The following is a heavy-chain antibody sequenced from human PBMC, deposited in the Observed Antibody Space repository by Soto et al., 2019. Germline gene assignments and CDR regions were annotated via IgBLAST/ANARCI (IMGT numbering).Heavy chain of an antibody. CDR1: GYTFTSYA. Sequence: QVQLVQSGAEVKKPGASVKVSCKASGYTFTSYAMHWVRQAPGQRLEWMGWINAGNGNTKYSQKFQGRVTITRDTSATTAYMELSSLRSEDTAVYYCARFPRTYCSGGSFYPGGYYYYGMDVWGQGTTVTVSS. V-gene: IGHV1-3*01. CDR2: INAGNGNT. D-gene: IGHD2-15*01. CDR3: ARFPRTYCSGGSFYPGGYYYYGMDV. J-gene: IGHJ6*02.